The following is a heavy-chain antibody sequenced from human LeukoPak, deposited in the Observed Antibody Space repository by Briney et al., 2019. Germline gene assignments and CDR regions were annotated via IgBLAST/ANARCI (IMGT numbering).Heavy chain of an antibody. J-gene: IGHJ4*02. CDR2: IYYSGST. Sequence: SQTLSLTCTVSGGSISSGGYYWSWIRQHPGKGLEWIGCIYYSGSTYYNPSLKSRVTISVDTSKNQFSLKLSSVTAADTAVYYWAREASVVAPSLFDYWGQGTLVTVSS. CDR1: GGSISSGGYY. CDR3: AREASVVAPSLFDY. D-gene: IGHD2-15*01. V-gene: IGHV4-31*03.